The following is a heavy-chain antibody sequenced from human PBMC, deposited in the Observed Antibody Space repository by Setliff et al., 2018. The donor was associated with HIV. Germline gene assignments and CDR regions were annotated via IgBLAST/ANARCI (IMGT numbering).Heavy chain of an antibody. Sequence: GASVKVSCKASGYTFTSYGISWVRQAPGQGLEWMGWISTYNGNTNYAQKVQGRVTMTTDTSTSTAYMELRSLRSDDTAVYYCAREDVVGGGASSGYHRGIDAFDIWGQGTMVTVSS. V-gene: IGHV1-18*01. CDR2: ISTYNGNT. D-gene: IGHD3-22*01. CDR3: AREDVVGGGASSGYHRGIDAFDI. J-gene: IGHJ3*02. CDR1: GYTFTSYG.